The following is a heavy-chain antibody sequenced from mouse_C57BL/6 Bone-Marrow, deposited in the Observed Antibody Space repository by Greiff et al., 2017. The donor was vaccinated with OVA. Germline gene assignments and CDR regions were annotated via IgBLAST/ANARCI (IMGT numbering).Heavy chain of an antibody. V-gene: IGHV8-12*01. J-gene: IGHJ3*01. CDR2: IYWDDDK. CDR1: GFSLSTSGMG. D-gene: IGHD1-1*01. Sequence: QVTLKESGPGILQPSQTLSLTCSFSGFSLSTSGMGVSWIRQPSGKGLEWLAHIYWDDDKRYHPSLKSRLTISKDTSRNQVFLKITSVDTADTATYYCARGDYYGSSSYWGQGTLVTVSA. CDR3: ARGDYYGSSSY.